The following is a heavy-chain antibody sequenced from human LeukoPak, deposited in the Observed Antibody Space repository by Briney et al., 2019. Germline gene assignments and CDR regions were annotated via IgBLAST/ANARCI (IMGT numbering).Heavy chain of an antibody. Sequence: PGGSLRLSCAASGFTFSTYWMHWVRQVPGKGLVRASRINSGGSSTTYADSVKGRFTISRDNAKNTLYLQMNSLRAEDTAVYYCAREVKGYSYALDYWGQGTLVTVSS. J-gene: IGHJ4*02. V-gene: IGHV3-74*01. CDR2: INSGGSST. CDR3: AREVKGYSYALDY. CDR1: GFTFSTYW. D-gene: IGHD5-18*01.